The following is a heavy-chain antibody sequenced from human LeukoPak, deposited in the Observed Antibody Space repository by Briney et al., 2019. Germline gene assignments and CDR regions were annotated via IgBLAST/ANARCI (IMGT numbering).Heavy chain of an antibody. CDR1: GYTFTGCY. D-gene: IGHD1-26*01. CDR3: ARRDVGDTTRWFDP. Sequence: ASVKVSCKASGYTFTGCYIHWVRQAPGQGLEWMGWINPKSGATNYAQKFRARVTMTRDTSISTAYMELTRLRSDDTAVYYCARRDVGDTTRWFDPWGQGTLVTVSS. CDR2: INPKSGAT. V-gene: IGHV1-2*02. J-gene: IGHJ5*02.